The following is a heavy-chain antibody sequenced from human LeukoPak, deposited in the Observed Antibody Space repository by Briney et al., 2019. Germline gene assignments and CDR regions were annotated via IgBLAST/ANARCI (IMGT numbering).Heavy chain of an antibody. V-gene: IGHV3-33*01. CDR1: GFILNDYG. Sequence: PGGSLRLSGAASGFILNDYGMHWVRQAPGKGLEWVADIWFDKNQHFADSVKGRFANSRDNSKNTVYLQINSLRAEDTAVYYCARDRHCVNGVCHSPPGMDVWGQGTTVTVSS. D-gene: IGHD2-8*01. CDR3: ARDRHCVNGVCHSPPGMDV. CDR2: IWFDKNQ. J-gene: IGHJ6*02.